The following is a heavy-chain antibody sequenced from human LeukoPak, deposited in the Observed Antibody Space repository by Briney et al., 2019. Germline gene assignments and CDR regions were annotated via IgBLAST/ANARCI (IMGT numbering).Heavy chain of an antibody. J-gene: IGHJ5*02. D-gene: IGHD1-26*01. V-gene: IGHV1-2*02. CDR3: ARPLLFGATSNWFDP. CDR1: GYTFTGYY. Sequence: ASVKVSCKASGYTFTGYYMHWVRQAPGQGLEWMGWINPNSGGTNYAQKFQSRVTMTRDTSISTAYMELSRLRSDDTAVYYCARPLLFGATSNWFDPWGQGTLVTVSS. CDR2: INPNSGGT.